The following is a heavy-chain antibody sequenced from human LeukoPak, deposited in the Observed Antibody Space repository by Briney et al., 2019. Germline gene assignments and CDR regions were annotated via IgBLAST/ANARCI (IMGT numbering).Heavy chain of an antibody. Sequence: SVKVSCKASGGTFSSYAISWVRQAPGRGLEWMGGIIPIFGTANYAQKFQGRGTITEDESTSKGYIELSSLRSEDTAVYYCARHMAVGELYDAFDIWGQGTMVTVSS. CDR1: GGTFSSYA. J-gene: IGHJ3*02. CDR2: IIPIFGTA. D-gene: IGHD3-10*01. CDR3: ARHMAVGELYDAFDI. V-gene: IGHV1-69*13.